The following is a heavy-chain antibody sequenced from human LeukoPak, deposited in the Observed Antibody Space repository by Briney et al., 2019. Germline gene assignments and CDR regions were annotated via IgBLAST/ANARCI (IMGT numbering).Heavy chain of an antibody. Sequence: GGSLRLSCAASAFTFTSYAMSWVRQAPGKGLEWVSAISGSEDNTYYADSVKGRFTISRDNSKNTLYLQMNSLRAEDTARYYCARPRSISRYCPNGVCYDFDYWGQGTLVTVSS. V-gene: IGHV3-23*01. J-gene: IGHJ4*02. D-gene: IGHD2-8*01. CDR3: ARPRSISRYCPNGVCYDFDY. CDR1: AFTFTSYA. CDR2: ISGSEDNT.